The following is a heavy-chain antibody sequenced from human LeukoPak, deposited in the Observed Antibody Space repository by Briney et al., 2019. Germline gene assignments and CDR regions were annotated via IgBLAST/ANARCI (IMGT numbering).Heavy chain of an antibody. CDR2: IYHSGST. CDR3: ARDQGVYYDSSGYSY. Sequence: SETLSLTCTVSGGSISSYYWSWIRQPPGKGLEWIGEIYHSGSTNYNPSLKSRVTISVDKSKNQFSLKLSSVTAADTAVYYCARDQGVYYDSSGYSYWGQGTLVTVSS. D-gene: IGHD3-22*01. J-gene: IGHJ4*02. V-gene: IGHV4-59*12. CDR1: GGSISSYY.